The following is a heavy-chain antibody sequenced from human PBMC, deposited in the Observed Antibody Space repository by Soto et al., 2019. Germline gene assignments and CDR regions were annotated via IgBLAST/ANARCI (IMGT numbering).Heavy chain of an antibody. CDR1: GFSFSNAW. CDR3: TTDPENYYFDGLDV. V-gene: IGHV3-15*01. J-gene: IGHJ6*02. CDR2: IKRRRQGVTT. Sequence: PGGSLRLSCVASGFSFSNAWMSWVRQAPGKGLEWVGRIKRRRQGVTTEYASPVRGRFAISRDDAKNTLFLDMESLKIEDTAVYYCTTDPENYYFDGLDVWGHGTTVTVSS.